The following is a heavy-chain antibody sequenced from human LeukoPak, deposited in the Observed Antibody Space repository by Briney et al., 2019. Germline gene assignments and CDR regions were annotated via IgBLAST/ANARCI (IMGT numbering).Heavy chain of an antibody. V-gene: IGHV1-8*03. CDR3: AREGSFTIFGVVSYYYYMDV. J-gene: IGHJ6*03. D-gene: IGHD3-3*01. CDR2: MNPNSGNT. CDR1: GYTFTSYD. Sequence: ASVKVSCKASGYTFTSYDINWVRQATGQGLEWMGWMNPNSGNTGYAQKFQGRFTITRNTSINTAYLELSSLRSEDTAVYYCAREGSFTIFGVVSYYYYMDVWGKGTTVTVSS.